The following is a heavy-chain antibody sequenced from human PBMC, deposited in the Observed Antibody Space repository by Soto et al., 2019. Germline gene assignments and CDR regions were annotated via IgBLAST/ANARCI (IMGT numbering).Heavy chain of an antibody. CDR2: MWSDGSNK. CDR1: GFIFSNYD. J-gene: IGHJ1*01. D-gene: IGHD2-2*01. Sequence: QVQLVESGGGVAQPGRSLRLSCEASGFIFSNYDMYWVRQSPGKGLEWVALMWSDGSNKYYVDSVKGRFTISRDNSKNMLFLQMDSLRAEDSAVYYCARAHISSEISMPQTFHHWGPGTLVTVSS. V-gene: IGHV3-33*01. CDR3: ARAHISSEISMPQTFHH.